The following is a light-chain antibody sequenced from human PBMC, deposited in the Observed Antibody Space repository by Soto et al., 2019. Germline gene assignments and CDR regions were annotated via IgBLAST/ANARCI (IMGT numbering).Light chain of an antibody. J-gene: IGLJ2*01. V-gene: IGLV2-11*01. CDR3: CSHTGNYTFI. CDR2: DVT. Sequence: QSALTQPRSVSGSPGQSVAISCTGTSGDIGGYNYVSWYQHHPGKAPNLLIYDVTERPSGVPDRFSGSKSGNTASLTISGLQSEDEADYYCCSHTGNYTFIFGGGTKLTVL. CDR1: SGDIGGYNY.